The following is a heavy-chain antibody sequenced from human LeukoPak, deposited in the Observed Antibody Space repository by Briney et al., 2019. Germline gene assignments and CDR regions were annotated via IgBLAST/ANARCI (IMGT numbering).Heavy chain of an antibody. V-gene: IGHV3-23*01. Sequence: GGSLRLSCATSGFTFSSFAMSWVRQAPGKGLEWVSGISGSGCSTYYADSVKGRLTISRDNSKNTLYLKMNSLRAEDTAVYYCAKVISFYYESSGHFYFDYWGQGALVTVSS. CDR2: ISGSGCST. J-gene: IGHJ4*02. CDR1: GFTFSSFA. CDR3: AKVISFYYESSGHFYFDY. D-gene: IGHD3-22*01.